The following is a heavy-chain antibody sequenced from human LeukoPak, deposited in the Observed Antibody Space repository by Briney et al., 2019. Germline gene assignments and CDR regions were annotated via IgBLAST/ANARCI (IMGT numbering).Heavy chain of an antibody. J-gene: IGHJ4*02. D-gene: IGHD3-22*01. V-gene: IGHV1-2*02. CDR3: ARDYYDSSGFGSFDY. CDR1: GYTFTACY. CDR2: INPHSGAT. Sequence: ASVKVSCKASGYTFTACYMHWVRQAPGQGVEWMGWINPHSGATKYAQKFQVRVTMTRDTSINTVYMELSGLRSDDTAMFFCARDYYDSSGFGSFDYWGQGTLVAVSS.